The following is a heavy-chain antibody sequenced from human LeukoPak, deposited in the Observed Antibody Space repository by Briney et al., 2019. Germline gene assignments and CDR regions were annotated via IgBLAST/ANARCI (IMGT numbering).Heavy chain of an antibody. V-gene: IGHV1-69*04. CDR1: GGTFSSYT. CDR3: ARDRGDYYDSSGYYYVSY. Sequence: SVKVSCKASGGTFSSYTISWVRQAPGQGLEWMGRIIPTLGIGNYAQKSQGRVTITADKSTSTAYMELSSLRSEDTAVYYCARDRGDYYDSSGYYYVSYRGQGTLVTVSS. CDR2: IIPTLGIG. D-gene: IGHD3-22*01. J-gene: IGHJ4*02.